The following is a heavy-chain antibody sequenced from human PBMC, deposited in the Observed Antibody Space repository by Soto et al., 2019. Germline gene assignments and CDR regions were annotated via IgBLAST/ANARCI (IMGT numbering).Heavy chain of an antibody. CDR2: ISYDGSNK. Sequence: GGSLRLSCAASGFTFSSYAMHWVRQAPGKGLEWVAVISYDGSNKYYADSVKGRFTISRDNSKNTLYLQMNSLRAEDTAVYYCARGHYDFWSGYYYYYGMDVWGQGTTVTVSS. CDR1: GFTFSSYA. CDR3: ARGHYDFWSGYYYYYGMDV. D-gene: IGHD3-3*01. V-gene: IGHV3-30-3*01. J-gene: IGHJ6*02.